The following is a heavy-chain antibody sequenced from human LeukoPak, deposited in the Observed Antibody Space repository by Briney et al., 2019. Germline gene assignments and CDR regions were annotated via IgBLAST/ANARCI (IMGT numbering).Heavy chain of an antibody. J-gene: IGHJ4*02. Sequence: GGSLRLSCAASGFTFSSYWMRWVRQAPAKGMEGVANIKNDGSEEYYVDSAKGRFTISRDNAKNSLFLQMNSLTVEDTAVYYCARAIRGSAVDTGDRWGQGTLVTVSS. CDR1: GFTFSSYW. V-gene: IGHV3-7*01. CDR3: ARAIRGSAVDTGDR. CDR2: IKNDGSEE. D-gene: IGHD3-10*01.